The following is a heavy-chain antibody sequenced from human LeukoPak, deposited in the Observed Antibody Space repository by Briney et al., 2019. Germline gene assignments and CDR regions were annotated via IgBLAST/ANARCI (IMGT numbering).Heavy chain of an antibody. V-gene: IGHV4-59*01. CDR1: GGSISTYY. J-gene: IGHJ6*02. D-gene: IGHD3-9*01. CDR3: GLGDTYYNGMDV. Sequence: SETLSLTCAVSGGSISTYYWSWVRPPPGKGLEWIGYIFHSGTTNYNPSLKSRVTISLDTSKSQFSLRLSSVTAADTAVYYCGLGDTYYNGMDVWGQGTTVTVSS. CDR2: IFHSGTT.